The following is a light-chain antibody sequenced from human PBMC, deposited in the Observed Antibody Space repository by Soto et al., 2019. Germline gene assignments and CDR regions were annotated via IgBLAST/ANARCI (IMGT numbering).Light chain of an antibody. CDR2: RTS. J-gene: IGKJ4*01. V-gene: IGKV1-5*03. CDR1: QSIAGC. CDR3: KQYLGYPLP. Sequence: DIRMTQSPSTLSASVGDRVTITCRASQSIAGCLAWYQQKPGKAPNLLIQRTSNLQSGVPSRFGGSGSGTEFTPTISSLHPEDSATYSCKQYLGYPLPLGGGTKVEIK.